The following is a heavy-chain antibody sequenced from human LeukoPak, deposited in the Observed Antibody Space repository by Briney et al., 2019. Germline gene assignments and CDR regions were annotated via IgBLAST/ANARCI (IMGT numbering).Heavy chain of an antibody. J-gene: IGHJ4*02. CDR2: IYPGDSDT. Sequence: GECLKISCKGSGYSFTSYWIGWVRQMPGKGLEWMGIIYPGDSDTRYSPSFQGQVTISADKSISTACLQWSSLKASDTAMYYCARPDTAMAFDYWGQGTLVTVSS. V-gene: IGHV5-51*01. D-gene: IGHD5-18*01. CDR1: GYSFTSYW. CDR3: ARPDTAMAFDY.